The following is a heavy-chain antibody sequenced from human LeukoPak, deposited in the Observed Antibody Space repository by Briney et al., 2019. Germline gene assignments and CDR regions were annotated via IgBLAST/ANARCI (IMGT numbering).Heavy chain of an antibody. Sequence: GGSLRLSCAASGFTFSSYSMNWVRQAPGKGLEWVSSISSSSSYIYYADSVKGRFTISRDNAKNSLYLQMNSLRAEDTAVYYCARVIGSGWYDLSFQHWGQGTLVTVSS. V-gene: IGHV3-21*01. CDR2: ISSSSSYI. D-gene: IGHD6-19*01. CDR1: GFTFSSYS. J-gene: IGHJ1*01. CDR3: ARVIGSGWYDLSFQH.